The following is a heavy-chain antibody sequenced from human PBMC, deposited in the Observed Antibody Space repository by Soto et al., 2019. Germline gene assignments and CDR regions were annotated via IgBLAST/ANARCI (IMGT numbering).Heavy chain of an antibody. D-gene: IGHD1-26*01. CDR1: GYTFTSYG. CDR3: ARDLAKGGGSAGFDY. Sequence: GASVKVSCKASGYTFTSYGISWVRQAPGQGLEWMGWISAYNGNTTYAQKLQGRVTMTTDTSTSTAYMELTRLTSDDTAVYYCARDLAKGGGSAGFDYWGQGTLVTVSS. CDR2: ISAYNGNT. V-gene: IGHV1-18*01. J-gene: IGHJ4*02.